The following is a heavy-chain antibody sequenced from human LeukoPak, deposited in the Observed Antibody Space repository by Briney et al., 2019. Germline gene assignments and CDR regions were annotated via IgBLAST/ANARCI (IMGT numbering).Heavy chain of an antibody. D-gene: IGHD6-6*01. CDR3: ARGGSGIAARRRYYYYMDV. J-gene: IGHJ6*03. Sequence: ASVKVSCKASGYTFTSYGISWVRQAPGQGLEWMGWMNPNSGNTGYAQKFQGRVTMTRNTSISTANMELSSLRSEDTAVYYCARGGSGIAARRRYYYYMDVWGKGTTVTVSS. CDR1: GYTFTSYG. CDR2: MNPNSGNT. V-gene: IGHV1-8*02.